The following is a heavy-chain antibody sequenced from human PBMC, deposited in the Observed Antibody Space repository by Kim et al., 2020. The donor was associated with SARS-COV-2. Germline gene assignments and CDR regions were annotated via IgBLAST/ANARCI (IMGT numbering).Heavy chain of an antibody. Sequence: GGSLRLSCAASGFTFSDYYMSWIRQAPGKGLEWVSYISSSSYTNYADSVKGRFTISRDNAKNSLYLQMNSLRAEDTAVYYCASVDYYGSGSYQNWGQGTLVTVSS. D-gene: IGHD3-10*01. CDR3: ASVDYYGSGSYQN. CDR2: ISSSSYT. V-gene: IGHV3-11*06. CDR1: GFTFSDYY. J-gene: IGHJ4*02.